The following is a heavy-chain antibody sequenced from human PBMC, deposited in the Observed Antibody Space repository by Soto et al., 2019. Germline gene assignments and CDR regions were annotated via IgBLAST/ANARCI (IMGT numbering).Heavy chain of an antibody. Sequence: QVQLVQSGAEVKKPGSSVKVSCKASGGTFSSYTISWVRQAPGQGLEWMGRIIPILGIANYAQKFQGRVTITADKSTRTAYMELSSLRSEDTAVYYCARDREGRVVAASESWFDPWGQGTLVTVSS. CDR3: ARDREGRVVAASESWFDP. CDR2: IIPILGIA. CDR1: GGTFSSYT. D-gene: IGHD2-15*01. J-gene: IGHJ5*02. V-gene: IGHV1-69*08.